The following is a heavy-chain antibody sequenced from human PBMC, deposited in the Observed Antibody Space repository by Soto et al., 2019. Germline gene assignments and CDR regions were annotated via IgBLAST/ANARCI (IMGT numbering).Heavy chain of an antibody. J-gene: IGHJ6*02. CDR1: GYTFTGYY. D-gene: IGHD2-2*01. Sequence: ASVKVSCKASGYTFTGYYMHWVRQAPGQGLEWMGWINPNSGGTNYAQKFQGWVTMTRDTSISTAYMGLSRLRSDDTAVYYCARDLIRYCSSTSCLDYYVMDVWGQGTTVTVSS. CDR2: INPNSGGT. CDR3: ARDLIRYCSSTSCLDYYVMDV. V-gene: IGHV1-2*04.